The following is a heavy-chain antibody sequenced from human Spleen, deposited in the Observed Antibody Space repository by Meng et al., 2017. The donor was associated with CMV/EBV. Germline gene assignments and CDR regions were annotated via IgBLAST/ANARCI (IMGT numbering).Heavy chain of an antibody. J-gene: IGHJ4*02. CDR1: GASISTYY. CDR2: IHYSGST. Sequence: SETLSLTCTVSGASISTYYWSWIRQPPGKGLEWIGNIHYSGSTHYNPSLKSRGTISLDMSKNQFSLNLRSVTAADTAVYYCATGPMFNYWGQGTLVTVSS. V-gene: IGHV4-59*01. CDR3: ATGPMFNY. D-gene: IGHD3-10*02.